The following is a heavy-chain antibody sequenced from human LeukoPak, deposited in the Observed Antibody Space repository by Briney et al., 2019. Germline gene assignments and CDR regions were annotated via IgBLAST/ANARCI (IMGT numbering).Heavy chain of an antibody. V-gene: IGHV3-33*06. CDR1: GFSFSTYG. J-gene: IGHJ1*01. Sequence: PGGSLRLSCAAPGFSFSTYGMFWVRQAPGKGLEWVGVVSYDGSKQYYADSVKGRFTISRDNSKNTLYLQMDSLRAEDTAVYYCAKGEFWTGIGEFFLYWGQGTLVTVSS. CDR3: AKGEFWTGIGEFFLY. D-gene: IGHD3/OR15-3a*01. CDR2: VSYDGSKQ.